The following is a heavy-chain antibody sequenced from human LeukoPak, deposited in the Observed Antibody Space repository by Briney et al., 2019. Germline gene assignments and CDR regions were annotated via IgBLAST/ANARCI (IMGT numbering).Heavy chain of an antibody. V-gene: IGHV3-66*01. CDR1: GFTVSSSY. D-gene: IGHD6-19*01. Sequence: GGSLRLSCAASGFTVSSSYMSWVRQAPGKGLEWVSVIYNGGSTSYTDSVKGRFTISRDNSKNTLYLQMNSLTAEGTAVYYCARAEQWLAFDYWGQGTLVTVSS. CDR2: IYNGGST. CDR3: ARAEQWLAFDY. J-gene: IGHJ4*02.